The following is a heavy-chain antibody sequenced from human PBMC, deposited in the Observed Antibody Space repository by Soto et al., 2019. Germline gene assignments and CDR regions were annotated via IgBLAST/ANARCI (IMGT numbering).Heavy chain of an antibody. Sequence: QVQLVQSGAEVKKPGASVKVSCKASGYSFTTYGISWVRQAPGQGLEWMGWISAYNGNTNYAQKVQGRVTMTTDTSTSTAYMELRSLRSDDTAVYYCARDYSSSWYRWFNPWGQGTLVTVSS. CDR1: GYSFTTYG. CDR2: ISAYNGNT. J-gene: IGHJ5*02. CDR3: ARDYSSSWYRWFNP. D-gene: IGHD6-13*01. V-gene: IGHV1-18*01.